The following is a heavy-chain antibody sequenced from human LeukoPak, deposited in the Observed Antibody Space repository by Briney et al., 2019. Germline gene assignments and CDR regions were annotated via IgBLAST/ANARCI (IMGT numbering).Heavy chain of an antibody. J-gene: IGHJ6*02. CDR3: ARDRGVAMISKYYYGMDV. Sequence: SETLSLTCTVSGGSISSYYWSWIRQPPGKGLEWIGYISYSGSTIYNPSLKSRVTISVDTSKNQFSLKLSSVTAADTAVYYCARDRGVAMISKYYYGMDVWGQGTTVTVSS. CDR1: GGSISSYY. D-gene: IGHD5-12*01. CDR2: ISYSGST. V-gene: IGHV4-59*01.